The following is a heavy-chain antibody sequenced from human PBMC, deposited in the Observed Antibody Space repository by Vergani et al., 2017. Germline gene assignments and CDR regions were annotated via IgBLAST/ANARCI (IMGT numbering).Heavy chain of an antibody. D-gene: IGHD2-2*01. CDR3: ARAYCSSTSCHPYYYGMDV. CDR2: IYSGGST. V-gene: IGHV3-66*02. Sequence: EVQLVESGGGLVQPGGSLRLSCAASGFTVSSNYMSWVRQAPGKGLGWVSVIYSGGSTYYADSVKGRFTISIDNSKNTLYRQINRLRAEDTAVYYCARAYCSSTSCHPYYYGMDVWGQGTTVTVSS. J-gene: IGHJ6*02. CDR1: GFTVSSNY.